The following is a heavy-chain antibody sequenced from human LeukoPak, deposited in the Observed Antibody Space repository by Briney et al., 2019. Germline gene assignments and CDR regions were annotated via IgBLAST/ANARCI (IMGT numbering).Heavy chain of an antibody. CDR3: ARPTTVEMATLRPFEAFDI. CDR2: TYYRSKWYN. Sequence: SQTLSLTCAISGDSVSSNSAAWHWIRQSPSRGLEWLGRTYYRSKWYNDYAVSVKSRITINPDTSKNQFSLKLSSVTAADTAVYYCARPTTVEMATLRPFEAFDIWGQGTMVTVSS. D-gene: IGHD5-12*01. V-gene: IGHV6-1*01. J-gene: IGHJ3*02. CDR1: GDSVSSNSAA.